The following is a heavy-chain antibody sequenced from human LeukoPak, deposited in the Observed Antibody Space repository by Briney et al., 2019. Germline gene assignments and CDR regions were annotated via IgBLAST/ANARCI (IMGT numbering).Heavy chain of an antibody. CDR3: AKDPLSPEYYYYYYGMDV. CDR1: GFTFSAHS. D-gene: IGHD1-14*01. Sequence: PGGSLRLSCAASGFTFSAHSMCWVRQGPGKGLELVSAISGSGDSTYYADSVKGRFTISRDNSKNTLYLQMNSLRAEDTAVYYCAKDPLSPEYYYYYYGMDVWGQGTTVTVSS. J-gene: IGHJ6*02. CDR2: ISGSGDST. V-gene: IGHV3-23*01.